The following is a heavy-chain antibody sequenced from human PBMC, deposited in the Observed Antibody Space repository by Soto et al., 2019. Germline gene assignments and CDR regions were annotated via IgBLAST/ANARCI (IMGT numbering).Heavy chain of an antibody. CDR3: VSVVAIPGYPDN. CDR1: GATFSSYA. D-gene: IGHD5-12*01. Sequence: QVQLVQSGAEVRQPASSVKVSCKTSGATFSSYAITWVRQAPGQGLEWMGGIVPTVDTSTYAQKFQGRVTITADKFTNTVYMALSSLRSDDTAVYYCVSVVAIPGYPDNWGQGTLVTVSS. CDR2: IVPTVDTS. V-gene: IGHV1-69*14. J-gene: IGHJ4*02.